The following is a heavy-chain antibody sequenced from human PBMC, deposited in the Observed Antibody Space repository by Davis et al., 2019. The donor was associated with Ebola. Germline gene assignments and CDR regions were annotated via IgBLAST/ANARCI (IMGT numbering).Heavy chain of an antibody. CDR1: GYKFSNYW. D-gene: IGHD1-26*01. CDR3: ARQGGGSGRLTSFDY. V-gene: IGHV5-51*01. J-gene: IGHJ4*02. Sequence: GGSLRLSCQATGYKFSNYWIVWVRQMPGKGLEWMGVIYPGDSNIRYSPSFQGQFIISADKYISPAYLQWSSLKASDTAIYYCARQGGGSGRLTSFDYWGQGTLVTVSS. CDR2: IYPGDSNI.